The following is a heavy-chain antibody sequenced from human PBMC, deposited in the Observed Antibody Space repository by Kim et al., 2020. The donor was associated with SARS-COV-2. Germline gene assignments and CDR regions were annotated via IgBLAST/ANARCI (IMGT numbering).Heavy chain of an antibody. CDR1: GFTFSSYA. CDR2: ISYDGSNK. Sequence: GGSLRLSCAASGFTFSSYAMHWVRQAPGKGLEWVAVISYDGSNKYYADSVKGRFTISRDNSKNTLYLQMNSLRAEDTAVYYCARAEYSSWGQGTLVTVSS. V-gene: IGHV3-30*04. D-gene: IGHD6-6*01. CDR3: ARAEYSS. J-gene: IGHJ4*02.